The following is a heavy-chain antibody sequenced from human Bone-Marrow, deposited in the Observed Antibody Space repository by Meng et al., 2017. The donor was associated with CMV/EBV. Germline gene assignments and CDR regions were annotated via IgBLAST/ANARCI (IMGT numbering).Heavy chain of an antibody. D-gene: IGHD5-18*01. CDR2: IYSGGSST. V-gene: IGHV3-23*03. CDR1: GFTFSSYA. CDR3: ARSKTRTRTALSDY. Sequence: GESLKISCAASGFTFSSYAMSWVRQAPGKGLEWVSVIYSGGSSTYYADSVKGRFTISRDNSKNTLYLQMNSLRAEDTAVYYCARSKTRTRTALSDYWGQGTLVAVSS. J-gene: IGHJ4*02.